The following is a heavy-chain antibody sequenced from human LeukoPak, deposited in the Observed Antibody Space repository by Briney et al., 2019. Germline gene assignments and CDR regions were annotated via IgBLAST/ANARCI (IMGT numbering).Heavy chain of an antibody. D-gene: IGHD3-10*01. CDR3: ARDRGDYCGSGTYYLDSFDI. CDR2: IYYSGST. CDR1: GGSISSYY. J-gene: IGHJ3*02. Sequence: SETLSLTCTVSGGSISSYYWSWIRQPPGKGLEWIGYIYYSGSTNYNPSLKSRVTISVDTSKNQFSLKLTSVTAADTALYYCARDRGDYCGSGTYYLDSFDIWGQGAMVTVSS. V-gene: IGHV4-59*01.